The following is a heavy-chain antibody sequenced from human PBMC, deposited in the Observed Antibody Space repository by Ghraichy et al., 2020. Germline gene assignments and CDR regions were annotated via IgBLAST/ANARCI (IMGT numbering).Heavy chain of an antibody. Sequence: LSLTCAASGFNFTNYGMHWFRQAPGKGLEWVALISYDGRQKFHSESGRFTISRDNSKETVYLQMNSLRPEDTAVYYCAKDAVGRADYDDTYGMEVWGQGTTVTVSS. D-gene: IGHD3-16*01. CDR3: AKDAVGRADYDDTYGMEV. J-gene: IGHJ6*02. V-gene: IGHV3-30*18. CDR1: GFNFTNYG. CDR2: ISYDGRQK.